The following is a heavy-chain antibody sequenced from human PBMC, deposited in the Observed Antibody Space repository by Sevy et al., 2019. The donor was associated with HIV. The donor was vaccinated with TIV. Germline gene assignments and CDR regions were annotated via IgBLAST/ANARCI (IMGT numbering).Heavy chain of an antibody. CDR2: ISGSGGST. Sequence: VGSLRLSCAASGFTFSSYAMSWVRQAPGKGLEWVSAISGSGGSTYYADSVKGRFTISRDNSKNTLYLQMNSLRAEDTAVYYCAKDSSGSYNYYYYYGMDVWGQGTTVTVSS. J-gene: IGHJ6*02. CDR1: GFTFSSYA. CDR3: AKDSSGSYNYYYYYGMDV. V-gene: IGHV3-23*01. D-gene: IGHD1-26*01.